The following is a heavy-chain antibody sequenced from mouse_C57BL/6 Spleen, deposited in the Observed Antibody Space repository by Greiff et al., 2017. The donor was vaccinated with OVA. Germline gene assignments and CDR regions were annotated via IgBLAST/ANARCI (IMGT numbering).Heavy chain of an antibody. Sequence: EVQLVESGPGLVKPSQSLSLTCSVTGYSITSGYYWNWIRQFPGNKLEWMGYISYDGSNNYNPSLKNRISITRDTSKNQFFLKLNSVTTEDTATYYCASGGLLDYAMDYWGQGTSVTVSS. CDR3: ASGGLLDYAMDY. CDR2: ISYDGSN. V-gene: IGHV3-6*01. D-gene: IGHD2-10*01. CDR1: GYSITSGYY. J-gene: IGHJ4*01.